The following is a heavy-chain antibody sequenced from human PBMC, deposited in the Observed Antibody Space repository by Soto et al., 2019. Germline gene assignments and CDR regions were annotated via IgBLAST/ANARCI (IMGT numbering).Heavy chain of an antibody. CDR2: ISYDGSNK. Sequence: QVQLVESGGGVVQPGRSLRLSCAASGFTFSSYAMHWVRQAPGKGLEWVAVISYDGSNKYYADPVKGRFTISRDNSKNTLYLQMNSLRAEDTAVYYCAREGRWLQLEGISDYWGQGTLVTVSS. D-gene: IGHD5-12*01. CDR1: GFTFSSYA. J-gene: IGHJ4*02. CDR3: AREGRWLQLEGISDY. V-gene: IGHV3-30-3*01.